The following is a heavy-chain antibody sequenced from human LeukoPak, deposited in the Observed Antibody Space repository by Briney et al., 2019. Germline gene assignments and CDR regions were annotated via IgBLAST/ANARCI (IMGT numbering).Heavy chain of an antibody. J-gene: IGHJ4*02. D-gene: IGHD2-2*02. CDR3: ARGPPRIPGSYFDY. Sequence: GGSLRLSCAASGFTFSSYAMHWVRQAPGKGLEYVSAISSNGGSTYYANSVKGRFTISRDNSKNTLYLQMGSLRAEDMAVYYCARGPPRIPGSYFDYWGQGTLVTVSS. CDR1: GFTFSSYA. V-gene: IGHV3-64*01. CDR2: ISSNGGST.